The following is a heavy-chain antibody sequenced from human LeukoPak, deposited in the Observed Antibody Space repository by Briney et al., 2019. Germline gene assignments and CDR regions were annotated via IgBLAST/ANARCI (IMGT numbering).Heavy chain of an antibody. D-gene: IGHD4-17*01. CDR2: INSSGGST. J-gene: IGHJ2*01. CDR1: GYTFTSYY. V-gene: IGHV1-46*01. CDR3: ARSGSYGDYDWYFDL. Sequence: EASVKVSCKASGYTFTSYYMHWVRQAPGQGLEWMGIINSSGGSTSYAQKFQGRVTMTRDTSTSTVYMELSSLRSEDTAVYYCARSGSYGDYDWYFDLWGRGTLVTVSS.